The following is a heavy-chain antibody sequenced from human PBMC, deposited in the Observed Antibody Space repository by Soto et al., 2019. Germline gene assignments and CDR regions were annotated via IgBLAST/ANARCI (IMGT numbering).Heavy chain of an antibody. CDR3: TTAGEEGAAAGLYYYYMDV. CDR1: GFTFSNTW. CDR2: IKSKSDGGTT. D-gene: IGHD6-13*01. J-gene: IGHJ6*03. V-gene: IGHV3-15*01. Sequence: EVQLVESGGGLVKPGGSLRLSCAASGFTFSNTWMSWVRQAPGKGLEWVGRIKSKSDGGTTDYAAPVKGRFTISRDDSKNTLYLQMNSLKTEDTAVYYCTTAGEEGAAAGLYYYYMDVWGKGTTVTVSS.